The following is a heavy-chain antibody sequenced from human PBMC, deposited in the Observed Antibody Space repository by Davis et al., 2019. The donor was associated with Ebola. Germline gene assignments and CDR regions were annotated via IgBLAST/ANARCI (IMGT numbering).Heavy chain of an antibody. Sequence: PSETLSLTCAVYGGSFSGYYWSWIRQHPGKGLEWIGYIYYSGGSYYNPSLKSRVAISVETSRNQFSLKLNSVTAADTAVYYCARLNTDWEAFDIWGQGTMVTVSS. V-gene: IGHV4-31*11. J-gene: IGHJ3*02. CDR1: GGSFSGYY. CDR3: ARLNTDWEAFDI. CDR2: IYYSGGS. D-gene: IGHD3-9*01.